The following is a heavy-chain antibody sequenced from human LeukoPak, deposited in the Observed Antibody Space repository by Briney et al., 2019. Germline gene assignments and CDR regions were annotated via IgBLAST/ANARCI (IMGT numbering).Heavy chain of an antibody. V-gene: IGHV4-39*01. J-gene: IGHJ4*02. CDR2: IYYSGST. CDR1: GGSISSSSYY. CDR3: ARLYCSGGSCYLDY. D-gene: IGHD2-15*01. Sequence: SETLSLTCTVSGGSISSSSYYWGWIRQPPGKGLEWIGSIYYSGSTYYNPSLKSRVTISVDTSKNQFSLKLSPVTAADTAVSYCARLYCSGGSCYLDYWGQGTLVTVSS.